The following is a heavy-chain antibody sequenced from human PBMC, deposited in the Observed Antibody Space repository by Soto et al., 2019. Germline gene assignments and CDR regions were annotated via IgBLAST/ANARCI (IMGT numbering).Heavy chain of an antibody. CDR2: VNAYNGNT. CDR1: GYTFTSYG. Sequence: QGQLVQSGAEVKKPGASVKVSCKASGYTFTSYGISWVRQAPGQGLEWMGWVNAYNGNTHYAQKFQGRVTMTTDTSTRTAYMELRSLRSDDTAVYYCAREAVSGRTGFDYWGQGTLVTVSS. CDR3: AREAVSGRTGFDY. J-gene: IGHJ4*02. D-gene: IGHD6-19*01. V-gene: IGHV1-18*01.